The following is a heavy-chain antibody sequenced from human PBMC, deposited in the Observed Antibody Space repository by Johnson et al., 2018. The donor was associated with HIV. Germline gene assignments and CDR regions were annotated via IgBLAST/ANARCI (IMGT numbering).Heavy chain of an antibody. CDR2: ISWNGGST. CDR3: ARDANEFVVVIANDAFDM. Sequence: VQLVESGGVVVQPGGSLRLSCAASGFTFNDYAMHWVRQAPGKGLEWVSVISWNGGSTYYADSVEGRFTISRDNSEKSLFLQMNSLRAEDTALYYCARDANEFVVVIANDAFDMWGQGTMVTVSS. V-gene: IGHV3-43D*03. CDR1: GFTFNDYA. J-gene: IGHJ3*02. D-gene: IGHD2-21*01.